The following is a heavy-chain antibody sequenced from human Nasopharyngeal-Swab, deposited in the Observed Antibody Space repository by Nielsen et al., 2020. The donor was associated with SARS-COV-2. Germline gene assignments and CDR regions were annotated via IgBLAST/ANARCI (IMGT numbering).Heavy chain of an antibody. CDR1: GFTFNNYN. CDR2: ISSSSSYI. J-gene: IGHJ2*01. V-gene: IGHV3-21*04. CDR3: AKLGYFDL. Sequence: GASLKISCAASGFTFNNYNFNWVRKAPGKGLEWVSSISSSSSYIYYADSVKGRFTISRDNAKNSLYLQMNSLRAEDTALYYCAKLGYFDLWGRGTLVTVSS.